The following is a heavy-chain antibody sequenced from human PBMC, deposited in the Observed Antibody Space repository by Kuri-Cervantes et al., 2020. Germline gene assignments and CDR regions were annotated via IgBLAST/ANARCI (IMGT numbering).Heavy chain of an antibody. CDR2: INTNTGNP. Sequence: ASVKVSCKASGYTFTSYAMKWVRQAPGQGLEWMGWINTNTGNPTCAQGFTGRFVFSLDTSVSTAYLQISSLKAEDTAVYYCARDWTFSGYDDDYWGQGTLVTVSS. D-gene: IGHD5-12*01. J-gene: IGHJ4*02. CDR3: ARDWTFSGYDDDY. V-gene: IGHV7-4-1*02. CDR1: GYTFTSYA.